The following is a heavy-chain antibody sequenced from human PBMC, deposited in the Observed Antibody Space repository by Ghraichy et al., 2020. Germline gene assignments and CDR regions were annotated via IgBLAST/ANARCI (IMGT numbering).Heavy chain of an antibody. J-gene: IGHJ3*02. CDR1: GFTFSSYS. D-gene: IGHD5-18*01. CDR3: AREDTAMVLYDAFDI. CDR2: ISSSSSYI. Sequence: GGSLRLSCAASGFTFSSYSMNWVRQAPGKGLEWVSSISSSSSYIYYADSVKGRFTISRDNAKNSLYLQMNSLRAEDTAVYYCAREDTAMVLYDAFDIWGQGTLVTVSS. V-gene: IGHV3-21*01.